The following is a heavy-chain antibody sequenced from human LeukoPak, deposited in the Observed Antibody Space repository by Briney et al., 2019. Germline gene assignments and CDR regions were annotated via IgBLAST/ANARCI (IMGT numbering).Heavy chain of an antibody. CDR3: ARKRYLRGYSYGYEGYYFDY. Sequence: SETLSLTCAVYGGSFSGYYWSWIRQPPGKGLEWIGEINHSGSTNYNPSLKNRVTISVDTSKNQFSLKLSSVTAADTAVYYCARKRYLRGYSYGYEGYYFDYWGQGTLVTVSS. V-gene: IGHV4-34*01. J-gene: IGHJ4*02. D-gene: IGHD5-18*01. CDR1: GGSFSGYY. CDR2: INHSGST.